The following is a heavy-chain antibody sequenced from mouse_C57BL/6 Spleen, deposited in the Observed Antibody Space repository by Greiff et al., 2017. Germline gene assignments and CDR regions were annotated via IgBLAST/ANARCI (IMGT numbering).Heavy chain of an antibody. Sequence: VQLQQSGPELVKPGASVKISCKASGYSFTGYYMNWVKQSPEKSLEWIGEFNPSTGGTTYNQKFKAKATLTVDKSSSTAYMQLKSLTSEDSAVYYCARFDGYYVYAMDYWGKGTSVTVSS. V-gene: IGHV1-42*01. CDR3: ARFDGYYVYAMDY. CDR1: GYSFTGYY. D-gene: IGHD2-3*01. CDR2: FNPSTGGT. J-gene: IGHJ4*01.